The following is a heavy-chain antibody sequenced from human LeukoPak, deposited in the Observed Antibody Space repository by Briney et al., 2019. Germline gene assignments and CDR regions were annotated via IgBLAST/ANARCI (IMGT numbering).Heavy chain of an antibody. CDR2: INPSGHTT. CDR3: AKDHGDYRWGSFDP. V-gene: IGHV1-46*01. J-gene: IGHJ5*02. CDR1: GFTFTNYY. Sequence: ASVKVSCKASGFTFTNYYMHWVRQAPGQGLEWMGVINPSGHTTNYAQKFQGRVTMTRDTPTSTVYMELRSLRSDDTAVYYCAKDHGDYRWGSFDPWGQGTLVTVSS. D-gene: IGHD4-17*01.